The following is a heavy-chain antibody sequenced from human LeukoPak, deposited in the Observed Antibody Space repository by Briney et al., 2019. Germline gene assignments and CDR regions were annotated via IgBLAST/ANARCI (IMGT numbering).Heavy chain of an antibody. D-gene: IGHD2-2*01. CDR2: ISGSGGST. Sequence: GSLRLSCAASGFTFSIYVMRWVRQAPGKGLEWVSAISGSGGSTYYADSVKGRFTISRDNSKNTMYLHMQSMRAEDTAVSYCAKESLRVVPSATFDYWGKGTLVTVSS. CDR1: GFTFSIYV. J-gene: IGHJ4*02. CDR3: AKESLRVVPSATFDY. V-gene: IGHV3-23*01.